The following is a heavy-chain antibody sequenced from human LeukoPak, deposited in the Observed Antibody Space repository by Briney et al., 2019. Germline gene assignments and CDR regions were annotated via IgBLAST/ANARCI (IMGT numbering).Heavy chain of an antibody. CDR1: GYTLTDYY. D-gene: IGHD1-1*01. CDR2: VDPEDGET. V-gene: IGHV1-69-2*01. Sequence: ASVKISCKVSGYTLTDYYMHWVQQAPGKGLEWMGLVDPEDGETIYAERFQGRVTTTADTSTDTAYMELSSLRSEDTAVYYCATGPTGTLDYWGQGTLVTVSS. J-gene: IGHJ4*02. CDR3: ATGPTGTLDY.